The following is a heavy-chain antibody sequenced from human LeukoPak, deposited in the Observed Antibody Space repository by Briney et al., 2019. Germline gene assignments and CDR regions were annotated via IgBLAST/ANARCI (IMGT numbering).Heavy chain of an antibody. Sequence: ASVKVSCKASGYTFTGYDINWVRQATGQGLEWMGWMNPNSGNTGYAQKFQGRVTMTRNTSISTAYMELSSLRSEDTAVYYCARVVYYYYYMDVWGKGTTVTVSS. CDR2: MNPNSGNT. CDR3: ARVVYYYYYMDV. CDR1: GYTFTGYD. V-gene: IGHV1-8*01. J-gene: IGHJ6*03.